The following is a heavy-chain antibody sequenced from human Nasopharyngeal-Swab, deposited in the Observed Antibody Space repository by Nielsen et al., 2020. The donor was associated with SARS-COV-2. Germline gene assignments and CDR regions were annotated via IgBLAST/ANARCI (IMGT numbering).Heavy chain of an antibody. CDR2: INHSGST. Sequence: SETLSLTCAVYGGSFSGYQWCWIRQRPGTGLEWIGEINHSGSTNYTPSLTIRVTISVATSTYQFSLMLSSVTATDTAVFYCARDYSAPHDVTPYATRYSYCMDVWGQGTTVTGSS. CDR1: GGSFSGYQ. CDR3: ARDYSAPHDVTPYATRYSYCMDV. D-gene: IGHD4-23*01. V-gene: IGHV4-34*01. J-gene: IGHJ6*02.